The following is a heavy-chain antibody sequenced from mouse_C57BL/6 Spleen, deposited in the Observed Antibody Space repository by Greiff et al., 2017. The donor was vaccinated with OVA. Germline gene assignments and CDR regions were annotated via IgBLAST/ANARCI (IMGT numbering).Heavy chain of an antibody. V-gene: IGHV5-9-1*02. CDR1: GFTFSSYA. CDR2: ISSGGDYI. Sequence: EVKVVESGEGLVKPGGSLKLSCAASGFTFSSYAMSWVRQTPEKRLEWVAYISSGGDYIYYADTVKGRFTISRDNARNTLYLQMSSLKSEDTAMYYCTRDGGDYFDYWGQGTTLTVSS. J-gene: IGHJ2*01. D-gene: IGHD2-3*01. CDR3: TRDGGDYFDY.